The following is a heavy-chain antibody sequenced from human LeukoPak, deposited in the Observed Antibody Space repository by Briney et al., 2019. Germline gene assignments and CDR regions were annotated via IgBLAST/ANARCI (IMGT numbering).Heavy chain of an antibody. Sequence: GGSLRLSCAASGFTFSSYAMHWVRQAPGKGLEWVAVISYDGSNKYYADSVKGRFTISRDNSKNTLYLQMNSLRAEDTAVYYCARDSYDSDCFDYWGQGTLVTVSS. D-gene: IGHD3-22*01. V-gene: IGHV3-30-3*01. CDR2: ISYDGSNK. CDR3: ARDSYDSDCFDY. CDR1: GFTFSSYA. J-gene: IGHJ4*02.